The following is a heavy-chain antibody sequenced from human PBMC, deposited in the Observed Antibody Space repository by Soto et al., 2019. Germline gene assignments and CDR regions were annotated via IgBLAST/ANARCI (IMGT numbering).Heavy chain of an antibody. CDR1: GGSFSGYY. CDR2: INHSGST. D-gene: IGHD6-6*01. J-gene: IGHJ6*02. CDR3: ARGRIAARLLARQYYCYGMDV. Sequence: PSETLSLTCAVYGGSFSGYYWSWIRQPPGKGLEWIGEINHSGSTNYNPSLKSRVTISVDTSKNQFSLKLSSVTAADTAVYYCARGRIAARLLARQYYCYGMDVWGQGTTVTVSS. V-gene: IGHV4-34*01.